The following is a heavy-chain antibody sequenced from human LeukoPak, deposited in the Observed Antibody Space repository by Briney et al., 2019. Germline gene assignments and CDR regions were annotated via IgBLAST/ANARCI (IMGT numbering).Heavy chain of an antibody. CDR1: GYTFTRYG. CDR3: AREPRPRGGWFVSD. D-gene: IGHD6-19*01. Sequence: ASVKVSCKASGYTFTRYGISWVRQAPGQGLEWMGWINPNSGGTNYAQKFQGRVTMTRDTSISTAYMELSRLRSDDTAVYYCAREPRPRGGWFVSDWGQGTLVTVSS. V-gene: IGHV1-2*02. CDR2: INPNSGGT. J-gene: IGHJ4*02.